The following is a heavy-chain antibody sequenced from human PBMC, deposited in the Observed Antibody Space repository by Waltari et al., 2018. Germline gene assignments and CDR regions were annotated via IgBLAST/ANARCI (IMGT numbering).Heavy chain of an antibody. CDR2: ISYDGSNK. CDR1: GFTFSSYG. Sequence: QVQLVESGGGVVQPGRSLRLSCAASGFTFSSYGMPWVRQAPGKGLAWVAVISYDGSNKYYADSVKGRFTIPRDNSKNTLYLQMNSLRAEETAVYYCAKDPGYYDSSTNYYYYGMDVWGQGTTVTVSS. J-gene: IGHJ6*02. CDR3: AKDPGYYDSSTNYYYYGMDV. D-gene: IGHD3-22*01. V-gene: IGHV3-30*18.